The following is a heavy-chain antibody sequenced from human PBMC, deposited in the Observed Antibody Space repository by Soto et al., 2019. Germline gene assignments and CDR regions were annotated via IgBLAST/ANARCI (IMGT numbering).Heavy chain of an antibody. Sequence: QVQLVESGGGVVQPGRSLRLSCAASGFTFSTYGLHWVRQAPGKGLEWVAFISYDGSKKYYVVFVKGRFTISRDNSKNTLYLQKNSLRPEDTAVYYCAKGWHYDFWSGYDYGMDVWGQGTTVTVSS. CDR2: ISYDGSKK. D-gene: IGHD3-3*01. CDR3: AKGWHYDFWSGYDYGMDV. CDR1: GFTFSTYG. V-gene: IGHV3-30*18. J-gene: IGHJ6*02.